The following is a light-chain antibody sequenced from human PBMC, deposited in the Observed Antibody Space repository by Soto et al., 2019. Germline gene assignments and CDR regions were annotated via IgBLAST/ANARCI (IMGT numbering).Light chain of an antibody. J-gene: IGKJ4*01. CDR2: GAS. V-gene: IGKV3-15*01. CDR1: QSIRSH. CDR3: QQYNNWPLT. Sequence: EIVLTQSPGTLSLSPGERATLSCRASQSIRSHCLAWYQQKPGQAPRLLIYGASTRATDIPARFSGSGSGTEFTLTISSLQSEDFALYYCQQYNNWPLTFGGGTKVDIK.